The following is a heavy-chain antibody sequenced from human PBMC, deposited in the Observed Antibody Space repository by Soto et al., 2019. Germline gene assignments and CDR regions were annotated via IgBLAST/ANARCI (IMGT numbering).Heavy chain of an antibody. CDR3: ARHRMGEIPYVDWSTRKYYYGMDV. CDR1: RGSVSSGSFY. D-gene: IGHD3-9*01. Sequence: SETLSLTCTVSRGSVSSGSFYWAWIRQPPGKGLEWIGSIYYGGSTHYNPSLKSRVSISVDTSKNQFSLKLTSVTAAATALYYCARHRMGEIPYVDWSTRKYYYGMDVWGQGTTVTVSS. J-gene: IGHJ6*02. CDR2: IYYGGST. V-gene: IGHV4-39*01.